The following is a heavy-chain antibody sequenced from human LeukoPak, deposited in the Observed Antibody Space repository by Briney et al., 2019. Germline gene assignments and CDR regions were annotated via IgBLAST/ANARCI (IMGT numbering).Heavy chain of an antibody. J-gene: IGHJ4*02. V-gene: IGHV3-74*01. D-gene: IGHD1-26*01. CDR3: VRDLGGRSGH. CDR2: SNEGGSTT. CDR1: GFTFSSYW. Sequence: GGSLRLSCAASGFTFSSYWMHWVRQAPGKGLVWVSRSNEGGSTTNYADSVKGRFTISRDNARNTLYLQMNSLRADDTAVYYCVRDLGGRSGHWGPGTLVTVSS.